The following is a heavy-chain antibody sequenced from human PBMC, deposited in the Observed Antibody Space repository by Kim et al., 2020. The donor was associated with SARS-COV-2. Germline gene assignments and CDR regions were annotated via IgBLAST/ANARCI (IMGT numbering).Heavy chain of an antibody. CDR3: AREGGDAVVTYAFES. CDR1: GDTFSNFA. Sequence: SVKVSCKSSGDTFSNFAISWVRQAPGQGLEWMGGIIPIFGTANYAQKFQGRVTITADESTTTVYMELNSLRSDDTAVYFCAREGGDAVVTYAFESWGQGTLVTVSS. V-gene: IGHV1-69*13. J-gene: IGHJ4*02. CDR2: IIPIFGTA. D-gene: IGHD2-21*02.